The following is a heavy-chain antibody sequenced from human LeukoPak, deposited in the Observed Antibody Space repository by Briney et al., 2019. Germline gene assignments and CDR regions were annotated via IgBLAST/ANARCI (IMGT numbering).Heavy chain of an antibody. Sequence: GGSRGLSVAASGFTFISYSLTWFRQAPGKGLEWVSSISSSSSYIYYADSVKGRFTISRDNAKNSLYLQMNSLRAEDTAVYYCATRDYLANWGQGTLVTVSS. V-gene: IGHV3-21*01. D-gene: IGHD4-17*01. CDR2: ISSSSSYI. CDR3: ATRDYLAN. CDR1: GFTFISYS. J-gene: IGHJ4*02.